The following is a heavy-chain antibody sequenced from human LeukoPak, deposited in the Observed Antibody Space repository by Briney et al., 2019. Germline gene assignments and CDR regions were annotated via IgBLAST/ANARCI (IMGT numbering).Heavy chain of an antibody. V-gene: IGHV3-48*01. J-gene: IGHJ4*02. CDR1: GFTFTMFS. D-gene: IGHD5-12*01. Sequence: GGSLRLSCAASGFTFTMFSMNWVRQAPGKGLEWIAFIRGRADTTYYAGSVQGRFTISRDNADDSVYLQMDSLRVEDTAVYYCARGMGGYGGYDYWGQGTLVTVSS. CDR2: IRGRADTT. CDR3: ARGMGGYGGYDY.